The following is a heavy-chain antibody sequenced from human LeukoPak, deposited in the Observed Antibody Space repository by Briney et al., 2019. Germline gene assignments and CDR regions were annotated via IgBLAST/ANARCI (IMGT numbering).Heavy chain of an antibody. D-gene: IGHD3-10*01. CDR3: ARAGLYYYGSGSSFDY. V-gene: IGHV1-3*01. Sequence: GASVKVSCKASGYTFTSYAMHWVRQAPGQRLEWMGWINAGNGNTKYSQKFQGRVTITRDTSASTAYMELSSLRSEDTAVYYCARAGLYYYGSGSSFDYWGQGTLVTVSS. CDR2: INAGNGNT. J-gene: IGHJ4*02. CDR1: GYTFTSYA.